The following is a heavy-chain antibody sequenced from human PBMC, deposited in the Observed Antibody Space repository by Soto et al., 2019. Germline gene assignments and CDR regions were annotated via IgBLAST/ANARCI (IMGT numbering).Heavy chain of an antibody. CDR3: AWARGVVDKSYYYGMDV. J-gene: IGHJ6*02. CDR2: FIPIFGTP. CDR1: GDSFRSYS. V-gene: IGHV1-69*13. D-gene: IGHD3-10*01. Sequence: ASVKVSCKASGDSFRSYSLSWVRQAPGQGLEWIGGFIPIFGTPHYAQNFQGRLTISADESTSTVSMDLSSLRSEDTAVYYCAWARGVVDKSYYYGMDVWGQGTTVTVSS.